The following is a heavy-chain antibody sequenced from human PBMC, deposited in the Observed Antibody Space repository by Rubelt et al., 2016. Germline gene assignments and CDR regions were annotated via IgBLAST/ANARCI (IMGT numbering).Heavy chain of an antibody. V-gene: IGHV4-39*01. CDR1: GGSISSSTYY. CDR3: ARTVAGFFRRFDP. CDR2: IYYSGST. D-gene: IGHD6-19*01. J-gene: IGHJ5*02. Sequence: QLQLQESGPGLVKASETLSLTCSVSGGSISSSTYYWGWIRQPPGKGLEWIGYIYYSGSTYYNPSLKSRVTMSVDPSKNHLSLRMSSWTAADTAVYYCARTVAGFFRRFDPWGQGTLVTVSS.